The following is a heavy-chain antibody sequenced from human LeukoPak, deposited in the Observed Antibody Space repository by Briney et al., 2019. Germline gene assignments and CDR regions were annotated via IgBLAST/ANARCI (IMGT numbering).Heavy chain of an antibody. CDR2: INHSGST. CDR3: APRGDIEHSYGYGKWFDP. D-gene: IGHD5-18*01. Sequence: SETLSLTCTVSGGSISGYYWSWIRQPPGKGLEWIGEINHSGSTNYNASLKSRVTISVDTSKNQFSLRLSSVTAADTAVYYCAPRGDIEHSYGYGKWFDPWGQGTRVTVSS. J-gene: IGHJ5*02. CDR1: GGSISGYY. V-gene: IGHV4-34*01.